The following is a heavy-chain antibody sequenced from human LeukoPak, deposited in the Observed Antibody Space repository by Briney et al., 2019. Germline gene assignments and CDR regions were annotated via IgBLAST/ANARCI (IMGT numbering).Heavy chain of an antibody. J-gene: IGHJ6*02. CDR3: AKESITMIVVPFSSYYGMDV. D-gene: IGHD3-22*01. CDR1: GFTFSSYA. CDR2: ISGSGGST. V-gene: IGHV3-23*01. Sequence: GGSLRLSCAASGFTFSSYAMSWVRQAPGKGLEWVSAISGSGGSTYYADSVKGRFTISRDNSKNTLYLQMNSLRAEDTAVYYCAKESITMIVVPFSSYYGMDVWGQGTTVTVSS.